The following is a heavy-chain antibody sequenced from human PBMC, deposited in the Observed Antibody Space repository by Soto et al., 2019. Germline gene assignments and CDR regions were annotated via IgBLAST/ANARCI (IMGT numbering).Heavy chain of an antibody. CDR3: ARTVAAAGTRWTAGY. V-gene: IGHV1-18*01. D-gene: IGHD6-13*01. Sequence: QVQLVQSGAEVKKPGASVKVSCKASGYTFTSYGISWVRQAPGQGLEWMGWISAYNGNTNYAQKLHGRVTMTTDTSTSTAYMELRSLRSDDTAVYYCARTVAAAGTRWTAGYWGQGTLVTVSS. J-gene: IGHJ4*02. CDR1: GYTFTSYG. CDR2: ISAYNGNT.